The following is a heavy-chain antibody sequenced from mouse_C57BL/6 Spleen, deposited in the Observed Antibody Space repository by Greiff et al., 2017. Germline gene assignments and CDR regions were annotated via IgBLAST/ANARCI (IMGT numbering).Heavy chain of an antibody. D-gene: IGHD1-1*01. CDR1: GYTFTSYW. V-gene: IGHV1-52*01. J-gene: IGHJ3*01. CDR3: ARSLGISYFFAY. Sequence: VQLQQPGAELVRPGSSVKLSCKASGYTFTSYWMHWVKQRPIQGLEWIGNIDPSDSETHYNQKFKDKATLTVDKSSSTAYMQLSSLTSEDSAVYYCARSLGISYFFAYWGQGTLVTVSA. CDR2: IDPSDSET.